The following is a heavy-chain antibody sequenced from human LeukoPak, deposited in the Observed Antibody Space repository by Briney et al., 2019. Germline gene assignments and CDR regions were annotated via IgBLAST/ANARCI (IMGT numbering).Heavy chain of an antibody. CDR1: GFTFDDYT. V-gene: IGHV3-43*01. D-gene: IGHD6-13*01. CDR2: ISWDGGST. Sequence: GGSLRLSCAASGFTFDDYTMHWVRQAPGKGLGWVSLISWDGGSTYYADSVKGRFTISRDNSKNSLYLQMNSLRTEDTALYYCAKDASYSSSWYYFDYWGQGTLVTVSS. J-gene: IGHJ4*02. CDR3: AKDASYSSSWYYFDY.